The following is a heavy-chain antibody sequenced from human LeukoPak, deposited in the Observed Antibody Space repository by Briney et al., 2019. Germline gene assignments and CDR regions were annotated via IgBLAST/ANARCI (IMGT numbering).Heavy chain of an antibody. CDR3: AKDPPVFDSGCSGGSCYSSG. Sequence: LTGGSLRLSCAASGFTFSSYAMSWVRQAPGKGLEWVSAISGSGGSTYYADSVKGRFTISRDNSKNTLYLQMNGLRAEDTAVYYCAKDPPVFDSGCSGGSCYSSGWGQGTLVTVSS. J-gene: IGHJ4*02. V-gene: IGHV3-23*01. CDR1: GFTFSSYA. D-gene: IGHD2-15*01. CDR2: ISGSGGST.